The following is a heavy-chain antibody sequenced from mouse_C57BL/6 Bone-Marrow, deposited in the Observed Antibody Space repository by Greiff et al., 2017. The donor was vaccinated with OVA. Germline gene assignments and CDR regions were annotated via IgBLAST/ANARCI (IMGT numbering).Heavy chain of an antibody. V-gene: IGHV1-64*01. Sequence: QVQLKQPGAELVKPGASVKLSCKASGYTFTSYWMHWVKQRPGQGLEWIGMIHPNSGSTNYNEKFKSKATLTVDKSSSTAYMQLSSLTSEDSAVYYCAGDYGAWFAYWGQGTLVTVSA. CDR3: AGDYGAWFAY. D-gene: IGHD2-4*01. CDR1: GYTFTSYW. J-gene: IGHJ3*01. CDR2: IHPNSGST.